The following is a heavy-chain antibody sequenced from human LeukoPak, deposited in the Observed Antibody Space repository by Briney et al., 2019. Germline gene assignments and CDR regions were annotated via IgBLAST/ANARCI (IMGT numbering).Heavy chain of an antibody. CDR3: TRRSSFYSFDY. CDR2: IFYSGNT. Sequence: PSQTLSLTCTVSGGSISCGDYYWSWIRQPPGKGLKWIGYIFYSGNTYYNPSLKSRVPISVDTSKNRFSLKLSSVTAADTAVYYWTRRSSFYSFDYWGQGTLVTVSS. D-gene: IGHD2-15*01. CDR1: GGSISCGDYY. J-gene: IGHJ4*02. V-gene: IGHV4-30-4*01.